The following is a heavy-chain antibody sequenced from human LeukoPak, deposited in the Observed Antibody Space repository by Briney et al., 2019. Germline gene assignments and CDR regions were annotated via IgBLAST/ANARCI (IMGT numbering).Heavy chain of an antibody. CDR3: ALRALELPAG. CDR1: GFTFSSYW. J-gene: IGHJ4*02. V-gene: IGHV3-23*01. CDR2: ISGSGGST. D-gene: IGHD1-7*01. Sequence: GGSLRLSCAASGFTFSSYWMNWVRQAPGKGLEWVSAISGSGGSTYYADSVKGRFTISRNNSKNTLYLQMNSLRAEDTAVYYCALRALELPAGWGQGTLVTVSS.